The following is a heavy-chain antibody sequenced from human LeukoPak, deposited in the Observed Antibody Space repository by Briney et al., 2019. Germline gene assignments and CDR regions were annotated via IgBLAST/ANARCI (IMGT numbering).Heavy chain of an antibody. CDR2: ISSSSGYI. CDR3: ARLLYSSRLFDY. J-gene: IGHJ4*02. Sequence: PGGSLRLSCAASGFTFSSYTMNWVRQAPGKGLEWVSSISSSSGYIYYADSVKGQFTISRDNAKNSLYLQMNSLTAEDTAVYYCARLLYSSRLFDYWGQGTLVTVSS. V-gene: IGHV3-21*01. CDR1: GFTFSSYT. D-gene: IGHD6-13*01.